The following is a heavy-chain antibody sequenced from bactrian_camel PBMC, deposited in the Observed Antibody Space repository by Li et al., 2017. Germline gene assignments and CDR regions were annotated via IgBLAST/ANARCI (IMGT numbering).Heavy chain of an antibody. D-gene: IGHD2*01. V-gene: IGHV3S26*01. CDR1: GYTYNRNC. CDR2: IDNDGET. Sequence: HVQLVESGGGSVQAGGSLRLSCAASGYTYNRNCMARFRQAPGKEREGVAAIDNDGETNYAASMKDRFTISRDNAECSLTLQMNSLTPEDTAMYYCAADAWGGGSWCNTRDAYSYWGQGTQVTVS. CDR3: AADAWGGGSWCNTRDAYSY. J-gene: IGHJ4*01.